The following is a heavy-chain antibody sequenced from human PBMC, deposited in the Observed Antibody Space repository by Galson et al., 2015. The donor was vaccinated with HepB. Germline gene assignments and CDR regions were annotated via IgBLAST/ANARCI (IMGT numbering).Heavy chain of an antibody. V-gene: IGHV3-30-3*01. CDR1: GFTFNTYA. CDR3: ARDFPYFDF. Sequence: SLRLSCAASGFTFNTYAMHWVRQAPGKGLEWVAGITYDGGNKYCADSVKGRFTISRDNSKNTLFLQMNSLRAEDTAVYYCARDFPYFDFWGQGTLVTVSS. CDR2: ITYDGGNK. J-gene: IGHJ4*02.